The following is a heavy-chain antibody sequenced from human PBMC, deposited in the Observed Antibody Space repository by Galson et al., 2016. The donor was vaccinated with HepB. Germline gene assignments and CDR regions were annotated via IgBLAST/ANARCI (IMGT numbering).Heavy chain of an antibody. D-gene: IGHD3-22*01. CDR3: ARHDPHYYDGTLAAFDI. J-gene: IGHJ3*02. CDR1: GGSFSGYY. CDR2: IDHSGST. V-gene: IGHV4-34*01. Sequence: ETLSLTCAVYGGSFSGYYWSWIRQPPGKGLEWIGEIDHSGSTNYNPTLKSRVTISVDTSKNQFSLKLNSATAADTAVYYCARHDPHYYDGTLAAFDIWGQGTMVTVSS.